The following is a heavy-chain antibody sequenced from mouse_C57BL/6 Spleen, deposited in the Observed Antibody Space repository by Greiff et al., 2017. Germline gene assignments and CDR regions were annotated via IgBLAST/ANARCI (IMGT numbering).Heavy chain of an antibody. Sequence: QVQLQQSGPELVKPGASVKISCKASGYAFSSSWMNWVKQRPGKGLEWIGRIYPGDGATNYNGKFKGKATLTADKSSSTAYMQLSSLTSEDSAVXFCARDGCDGAMDYWGQGTSVTVSS. CDR3: ARDGCDGAMDY. D-gene: IGHD2-2*01. V-gene: IGHV1-82*01. CDR2: IYPGDGAT. CDR1: GYAFSSSW. J-gene: IGHJ4*01.